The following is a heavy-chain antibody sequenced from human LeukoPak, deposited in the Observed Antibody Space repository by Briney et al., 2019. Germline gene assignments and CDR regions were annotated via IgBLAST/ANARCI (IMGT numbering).Heavy chain of an antibody. CDR1: GFCFKSYS. CDR2: ITSTSSDL. CDR3: ARAAGHYFDY. D-gene: IGHD3-10*01. V-gene: IGHV3-21*01. J-gene: IGHJ4*02. Sequence: GGSLRLSCAAAGFCFKSYSMNWVRQAPGKGLEWVSFITSTSSDLFYADSVKGRFTVSRDNARNSLYLQMNNLRAEDTAVYYCARAAGHYFDYWGQGSLVTVSS.